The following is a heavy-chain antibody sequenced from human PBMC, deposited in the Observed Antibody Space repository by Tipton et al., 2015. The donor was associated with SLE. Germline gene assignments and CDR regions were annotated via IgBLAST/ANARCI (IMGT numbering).Heavy chain of an antibody. V-gene: IGHV3-30*02. J-gene: IGHJ6*02. CDR1: GFTFSFYT. D-gene: IGHD6-13*01. CDR2: IRYDGSNK. CDR3: AKEFSGIADVGGLDV. Sequence: SLRLSCAASGFTFSFYTMHWVRQAPGKGLEWVAFIRYDGSNKYYANSAKGRFTISRDNSKNTLYLQMNSLRAEDTAVYYCAKEFSGIADVGGLDVWGQGTTVTVSS.